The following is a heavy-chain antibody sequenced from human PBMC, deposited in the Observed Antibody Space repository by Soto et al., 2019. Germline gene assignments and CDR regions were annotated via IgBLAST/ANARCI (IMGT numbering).Heavy chain of an antibody. V-gene: IGHV3-33*01. J-gene: IGHJ6*02. CDR1: GFTFSSYG. D-gene: IGHD3-10*01. Sequence: QVQLEESGGGVVQPGRSLRLSCAASGFTFSSYGMHWVRQAPGKGLEWVAVIWYDGSNKYYADSVKGRFTISRDNSKNTLYLQMNSLRAEDTAVYYCAREFGELFDYYGMDVWGQGTTVTVSS. CDR2: IWYDGSNK. CDR3: AREFGELFDYYGMDV.